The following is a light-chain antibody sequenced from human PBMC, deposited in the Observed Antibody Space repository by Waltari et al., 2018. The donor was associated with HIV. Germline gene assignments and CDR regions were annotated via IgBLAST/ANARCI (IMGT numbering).Light chain of an antibody. CDR3: CSYAGSDTLV. V-gene: IGLV2-23*02. J-gene: IGLJ3*02. CDR2: EVK. CDR1: SRNVGTYTL. Sequence: HSALTQPASVSGSPGQSLTISCTGPSRNVGTYTLVSWYQQHPGKAPKLLIYEVKRRPSGLSDRFSGSKSGNTASLTVSGLQAEDEAIYYCCSYAGSDTLVFGGGTSLTIL.